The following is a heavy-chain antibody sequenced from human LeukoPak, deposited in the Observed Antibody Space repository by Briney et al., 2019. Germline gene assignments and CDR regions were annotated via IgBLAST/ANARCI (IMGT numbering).Heavy chain of an antibody. Sequence: GGSLRLSCAASGFTFSSYGMHWVRQAPGKGLEWVAVIWYDGSNKYYADSVKGRFTISRDNSKNTLYLQMNSLRTEDTAVYYCARAFRYRSGGSCYSAPGYFDYWGQGTLVTVSS. CDR1: GFTFSSYG. V-gene: IGHV3-33*01. D-gene: IGHD2-15*01. J-gene: IGHJ4*02. CDR2: IWYDGSNK. CDR3: ARAFRYRSGGSCYSAPGYFDY.